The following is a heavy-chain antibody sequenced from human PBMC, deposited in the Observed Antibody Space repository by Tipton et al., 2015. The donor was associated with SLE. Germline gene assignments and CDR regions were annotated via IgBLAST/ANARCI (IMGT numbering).Heavy chain of an antibody. CDR1: GFTFSTSA. Sequence: SLRLSCVASGFTFSTSAMHWVRQAPGKGLGWVAVIWYDGSNKFYADSVKGRFTISRDNSKNTVSLQMNSLRVEDTAVYFCARGRGGEFLDYWGQGTLVTVSS. D-gene: IGHD3-16*01. CDR3: ARGRGGEFLDY. V-gene: IGHV3-33*01. CDR2: IWYDGSNK. J-gene: IGHJ4*02.